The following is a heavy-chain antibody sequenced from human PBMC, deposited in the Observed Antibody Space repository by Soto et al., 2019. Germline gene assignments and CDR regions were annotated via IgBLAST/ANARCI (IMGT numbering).Heavy chain of an antibody. CDR1: GGSISSSSYY. Sequence: ASETLSLTCTVSGGSISSSSYYWGWIRQPPGKGLEWIGSIYYSGSTYYNPSLKSRVTISVDTSKNQFSLKLSSVTAADTAVYYCARHDLRINEWLHKTNWFDPWGQGTLVTVSS. D-gene: IGHD3-3*01. V-gene: IGHV4-39*01. J-gene: IGHJ5*02. CDR3: ARHDLRINEWLHKTNWFDP. CDR2: IYYSGST.